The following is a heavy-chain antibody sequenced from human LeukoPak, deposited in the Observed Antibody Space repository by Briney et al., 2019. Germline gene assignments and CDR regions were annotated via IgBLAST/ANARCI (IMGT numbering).Heavy chain of an antibody. J-gene: IGHJ4*02. CDR2: ISSSGSTI. Sequence: GASLRLSCAASGFTFSSYEMNWVRQAPGKGLEWVSYISSSGSTIHYADSVKGRFTISRDSAKNSLYLQMNSLRDEDTAVYYCARGRTYGLGGDYWGQGTLVTVSS. V-gene: IGHV3-48*03. CDR3: ARGRTYGLGGDY. D-gene: IGHD3-10*01. CDR1: GFTFSSYE.